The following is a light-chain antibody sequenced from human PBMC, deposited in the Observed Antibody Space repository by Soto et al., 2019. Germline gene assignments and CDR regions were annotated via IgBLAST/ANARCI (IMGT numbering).Light chain of an antibody. CDR3: QQRSNWPHT. CDR1: QSISSN. J-gene: IGKJ2*01. CDR2: DAS. Sequence: EIVLTQSPATLSLSPGERATLSCRASQSISSNLGWYQQKPGQAPRLLIYDASNRAAGIPARFSGSGSGTDFTLTISSLEPEDSAVYYCQQRSNWPHTFGQGTKVEIK. V-gene: IGKV3-11*01.